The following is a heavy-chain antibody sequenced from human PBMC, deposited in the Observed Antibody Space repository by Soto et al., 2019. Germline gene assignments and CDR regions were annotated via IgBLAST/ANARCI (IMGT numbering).Heavy chain of an antibody. J-gene: IGHJ6*02. D-gene: IGHD3-3*01. CDR2: INPNSGGT. CDR3: ASSLSVTXFGVVIIPINYYYYGLDV. CDR1: GYTFTGYY. V-gene: IGHV1-2*02. Sequence: ASVKVSCKASGYTFTGYYMHWVRQAPGQGLEWMGWINPNSGGTNYAQKFQGRVTMTRDTSISTAYMELSRLRSDDTAVYYCASSLSVTXFGVVIIPINYYYYGLDVWGQGTTVTVS.